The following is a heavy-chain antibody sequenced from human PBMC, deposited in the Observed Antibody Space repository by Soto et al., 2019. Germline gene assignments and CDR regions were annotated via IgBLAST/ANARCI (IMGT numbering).Heavy chain of an antibody. CDR2: NYYS. Sequence: PSETLSLTCAVSGGSVTSSIYYWGWIRQPPGKGLEWIGSNYYSNPSLKSRVTMSMDTSKNQFSLRLTSVTAADTAVYFCAREPLAHSYFDLWGQGTLVTSPQ. J-gene: IGHJ4*02. V-gene: IGHV4-39*07. CDR1: GGSVTSSIYY. CDR3: AREPLAHSYFDL.